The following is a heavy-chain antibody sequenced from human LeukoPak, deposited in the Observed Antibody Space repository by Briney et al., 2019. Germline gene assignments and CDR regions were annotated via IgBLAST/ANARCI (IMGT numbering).Heavy chain of an antibody. V-gene: IGHV3-7*01. CDR2: INQEGSEK. J-gene: IGHJ4*02. Sequence: PGGSLRLSCAVSGLTFRSYWMSWVRQAPGKGLEWVANINQEGSEKYFVDSVKGRFTIPRDNAKNSLHLQMNTLRAEDTAVYYCVRLFGGVTTFDYWGQGTLVTVSS. CDR3: VRLFGGVTTFDY. D-gene: IGHD4-17*01. CDR1: GLTFRSYW.